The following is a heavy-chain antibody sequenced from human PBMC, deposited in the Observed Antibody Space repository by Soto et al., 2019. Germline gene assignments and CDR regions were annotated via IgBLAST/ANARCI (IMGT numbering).Heavy chain of an antibody. V-gene: IGHV3-7*05. CDR3: ARANIVVVTAISSWFDP. CDR1: GFTFSSYW. Sequence: GGSLRLSCAASGFTFSSYWMSWVRQAPGKGLEWVANIKQDGSEKYYVDSVKGRFTTSRDNAKNSLYLQMNSLRAEDTAVYYCARANIVVVTAISSWFDPWGQGTLVTVSS. J-gene: IGHJ5*02. D-gene: IGHD2-21*02. CDR2: IKQDGSEK.